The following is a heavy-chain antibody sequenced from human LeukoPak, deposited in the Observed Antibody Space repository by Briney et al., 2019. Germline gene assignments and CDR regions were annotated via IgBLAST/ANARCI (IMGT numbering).Heavy chain of an antibody. V-gene: IGHV1-2*06. CDR1: GYTFTGHY. CDR3: ARFPRYGSSYGMDV. Sequence: GASVKVSCKASGYTFTGHYMHWVRQTPGQGLEWMGRINPNSGGTNYAQKFRGRVTMTRDTSISTAYMELSRLRSDDTAVYYCARFPRYGSSYGMDVWGQGTTVTVSS. CDR2: INPNSGGT. D-gene: IGHD3-10*01. J-gene: IGHJ6*02.